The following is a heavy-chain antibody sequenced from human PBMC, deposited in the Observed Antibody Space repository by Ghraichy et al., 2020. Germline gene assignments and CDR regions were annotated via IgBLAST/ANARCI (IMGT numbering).Heavy chain of an antibody. CDR3: AKRIIAATGTRFDY. CDR1: GFTFSSYA. Sequence: GESLNISCAASGFTFSSYAMSWVRQAPGKGLEWVSAISGSGGSTYYADSVRGRFTISRDNSKNTLFLQMNSLRAVDTAVYYCAKRIIAATGTRFDYWGQGTLVTVSS. J-gene: IGHJ4*02. D-gene: IGHD6-13*01. CDR2: ISGSGGST. V-gene: IGHV3-23*01.